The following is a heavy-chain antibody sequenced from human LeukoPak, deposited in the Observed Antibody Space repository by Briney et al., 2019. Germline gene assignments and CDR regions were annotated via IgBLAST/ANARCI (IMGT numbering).Heavy chain of an antibody. CDR3: ARDDSTYYYDSSGYT. CDR2: ISGSGGST. Sequence: PGGSLRLSCAASGFTFSSYAMSWVRQAPGKGLEWVSAISGSGGSTYYADSVKGRFTISRDNAKNTLYLQMNSLRAEDTAVYYCARDDSTYYYDSSGYTWGQGTLVTVSS. J-gene: IGHJ4*02. D-gene: IGHD3-22*01. CDR1: GFTFSSYA. V-gene: IGHV3-23*01.